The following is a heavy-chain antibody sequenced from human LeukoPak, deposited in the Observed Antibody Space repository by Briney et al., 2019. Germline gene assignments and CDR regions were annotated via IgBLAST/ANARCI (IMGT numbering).Heavy chain of an antibody. CDR1: GGSISRGSYY. V-gene: IGHV4-61*02. CDR2: IYTSGST. D-gene: IGHD2-21*01. CDR3: ARGWIANRLYFDY. J-gene: IGHJ4*02. Sequence: SQTLSLTCTVSGGSISRGSYYWSWIRQPDGKGLEWFGRIYTSGSTNYNPSLKSRVTISVDTSKNQFSLKLSSVTAADTAVYYCARGWIANRLYFDYWGQGTLVTVSS.